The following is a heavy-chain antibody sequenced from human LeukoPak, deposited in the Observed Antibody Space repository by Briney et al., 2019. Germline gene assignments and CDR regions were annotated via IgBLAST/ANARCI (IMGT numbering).Heavy chain of an antibody. V-gene: IGHV3-48*03. CDR1: GFTFSSYE. Sequence: PGGSLRLSCVASGFTFSSYEMNWVRQAPGKGLEWLSYIGSSDSTTHYADSVKGRFTISRDNAKNSLYLQMNSLRAEDTAVYYCAKDLHYGSADYWGQGTLVTVSS. D-gene: IGHD3-10*01. J-gene: IGHJ4*02. CDR3: AKDLHYGSADY. CDR2: IGSSDSTT.